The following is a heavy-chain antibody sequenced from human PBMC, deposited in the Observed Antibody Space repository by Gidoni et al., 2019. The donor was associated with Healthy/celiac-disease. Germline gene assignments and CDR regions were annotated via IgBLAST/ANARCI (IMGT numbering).Heavy chain of an antibody. J-gene: IGHJ5*02. CDR1: GGSISSYY. CDR2: IYYSGST. V-gene: IGHV4-59*01. CDR3: ARDLLAEGWFDP. Sequence: QVQLQESGPGLVKPSETLSLTCTVSGGSISSYYWSWIRQPPGKGLEWIGYIYYSGSTNYNPSLKSRVTISVDTSKNQFSLKLSSVTAADTAVYYCARDLLAEGWFDPWGQGTLVTVSS.